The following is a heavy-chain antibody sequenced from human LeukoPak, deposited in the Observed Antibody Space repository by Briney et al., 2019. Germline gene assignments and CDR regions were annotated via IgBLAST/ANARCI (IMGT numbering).Heavy chain of an antibody. D-gene: IGHD1-26*01. J-gene: IGHJ6*02. Sequence: GGSLRLSCAASGFTFSPYWMSWVRQAPGKGLEWVANIKQDGSKKYYVDSVKGRFTISRDNAKNSLYLQMNSLRAEDTAVYYCARARTIVGASYYYFGVDVWGQGTTVTVSS. CDR3: ARARTIVGASYYYFGVDV. CDR1: GFTFSPYW. CDR2: IKQDGSKK. V-gene: IGHV3-7*01.